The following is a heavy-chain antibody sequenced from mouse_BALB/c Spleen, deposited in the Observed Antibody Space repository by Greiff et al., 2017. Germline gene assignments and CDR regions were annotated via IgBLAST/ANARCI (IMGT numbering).Heavy chain of an antibody. D-gene: IGHD2-3*01. J-gene: IGHJ2*01. CDR1: GYTFTSYY. CDR2: INPSNGGT. CDR3: TRSGLLRPYYFDY. V-gene: IGHV1S81*02. Sequence: VQLQQPGAELVKPGASVKLSCKASGYTFTSYYMYWVKQRPGQGLEWIGGINPSNGGTNFNEKFKSKATLTVDKSSSTAYMQLSSLTSEDSAVYYCTRSGLLRPYYFDYWGQGTTLTVSS.